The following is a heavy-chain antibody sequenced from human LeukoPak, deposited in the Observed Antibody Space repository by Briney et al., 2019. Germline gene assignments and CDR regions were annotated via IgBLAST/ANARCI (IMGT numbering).Heavy chain of an antibody. V-gene: IGHV4-31*03. CDR1: GGSISSGGYY. CDR2: IYYSGST. J-gene: IGHJ6*02. CDR3: ARGGDYYYYGMDV. Sequence: SQTLSLTCTVSGGSISSGGYYWSWIRQHPGKGLEWIGYIYYSGSTYYNPSLKSRVTISVDTSKNQFSLKLSSVTVADTAVYYCARGGDYYYYGMDVWGQGTTVTVSS. D-gene: IGHD4-17*01.